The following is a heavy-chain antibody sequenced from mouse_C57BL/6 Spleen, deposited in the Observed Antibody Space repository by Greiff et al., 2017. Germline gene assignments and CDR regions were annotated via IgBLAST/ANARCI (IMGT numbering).Heavy chain of an antibody. D-gene: IGHD4-1*01. CDR1: GYTFTSYW. J-gene: IGHJ2*01. CDR2: IDPSDSET. Sequence: VQLQQPGAELVRPGSSVKLSCKASGYTFTSYWMHWVKQRPIQGLEWIGNIDPSDSETNYNQKFQDKATLTVDKSSSTAYMQLSSLTSEDSAVYYCASNPKELGNHFDYWGQGTTLTVSS. V-gene: IGHV1-52*01. CDR3: ASNPKELGNHFDY.